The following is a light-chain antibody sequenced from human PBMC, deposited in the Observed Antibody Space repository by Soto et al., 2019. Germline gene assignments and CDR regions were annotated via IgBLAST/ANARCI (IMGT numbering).Light chain of an antibody. CDR1: QSVSSN. CDR2: GAS. CDR3: QQYNKWPPRT. J-gene: IGKJ1*01. Sequence: EIVMTESPATLSVSPGERATLSCRASQSVSSNLAWYQHKPGQAPRLLIYGASSRAAGIPARFSGSGSGTEFTLTISSLQSEDFAVYYCQQYNKWPPRTFGQGTKVDIK. V-gene: IGKV3-15*01.